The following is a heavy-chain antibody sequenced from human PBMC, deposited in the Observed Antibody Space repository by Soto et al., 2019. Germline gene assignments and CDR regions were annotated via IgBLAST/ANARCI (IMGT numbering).Heavy chain of an antibody. CDR2: IYYSGST. CDR3: ARYDSSGYYYPYYGMDV. Sequence: PSATLSLTCTVSGGSISSSSYYWGWIRQPPGKGLEWIGSIYYSGSTYYNPSLKSRVTISVDTSKNQFSLKLSSVTAADTAVYYCARYDSSGYYYPYYGMDVWGQGTTVT. V-gene: IGHV4-39*01. CDR1: GGSISSSSYY. D-gene: IGHD3-22*01. J-gene: IGHJ6*02.